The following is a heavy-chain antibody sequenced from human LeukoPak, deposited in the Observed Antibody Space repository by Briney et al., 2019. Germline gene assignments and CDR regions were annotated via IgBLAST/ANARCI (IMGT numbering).Heavy chain of an antibody. D-gene: IGHD6-13*01. J-gene: IGHJ4*02. Sequence: SETLSLTCTVSGGSISNFYWSWIRQPAGKGLEWLGRIYTTGSTNSNPSLKSRVTMSVDTSKKQFSLKLSSVTAADTAVYYCARDFGYSDNYFDYWGQGTLVTVSS. CDR2: IYTTGST. CDR1: GGSISNFY. V-gene: IGHV4-4*07. CDR3: ARDFGYSDNYFDY.